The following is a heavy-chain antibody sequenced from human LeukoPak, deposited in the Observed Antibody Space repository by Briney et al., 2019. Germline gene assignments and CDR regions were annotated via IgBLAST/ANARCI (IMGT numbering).Heavy chain of an antibody. CDR2: INPNSGGT. CDR1: GYTFTGYY. J-gene: IGHJ4*02. Sequence: ASVKVSCKASGYTFTGYYMHWVRQAPGQGLEGRGWINPNSGGTNYAQKFQGRVTMTRDTSISTAYMELSRLRSDDTAVYYCARDIEWFGELLTDYWGQGTLVTVSS. CDR3: ARDIEWFGELLTDY. D-gene: IGHD3-10*01. V-gene: IGHV1-2*02.